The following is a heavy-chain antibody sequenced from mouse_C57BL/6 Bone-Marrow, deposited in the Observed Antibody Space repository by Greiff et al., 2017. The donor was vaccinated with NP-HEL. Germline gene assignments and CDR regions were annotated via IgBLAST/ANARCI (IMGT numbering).Heavy chain of an antibody. Sequence: VQLQQSGAELARPGASVKMSCKASGYTFTSYTMHWVKQRPGQGLEWIGYINPSSGYTKYNQKFKDKATLTADKSYSTAYMQLSSLTSEDSAVYYCARGDYYNNWGQGTTLTVSS. CDR1: GYTFTSYT. CDR3: ARGDYYNN. J-gene: IGHJ2*01. D-gene: IGHD1-1*01. V-gene: IGHV1-4*01. CDR2: INPSSGYT.